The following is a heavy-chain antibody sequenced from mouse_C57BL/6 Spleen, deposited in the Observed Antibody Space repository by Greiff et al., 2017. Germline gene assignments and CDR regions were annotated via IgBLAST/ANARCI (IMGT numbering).Heavy chain of an antibody. J-gene: IGHJ4*01. D-gene: IGHD1-1*01. V-gene: IGHV1-64*01. CDR3: ARDITTVVATGDY. Sequence: QVQLKQPGAELVKPGASVKLSCKASGYTFTSYWMHWVKQRPGQGLEWIGMIHPNSGSTNYNEKFKSKATLTVDKSSSTAYMQLSSLTSEDSAVYYCARDITTVVATGDYWGQGTSVTVSS. CDR2: IHPNSGST. CDR1: GYTFTSYW.